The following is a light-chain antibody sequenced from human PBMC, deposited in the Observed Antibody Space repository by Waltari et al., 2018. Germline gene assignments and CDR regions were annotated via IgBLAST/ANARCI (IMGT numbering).Light chain of an antibody. CDR2: AVS. Sequence: DIQMTQSPSSLSASVGDRVIITCRASQSISSYLNWYQQKPGKAPKLLIYAVSNLQSGVPSRFSGSGSGTDFTLTISSLQPEDFATYYCQQSYTTLRTFGGGTKVEIK. V-gene: IGKV1-39*01. J-gene: IGKJ4*01. CDR3: QQSYTTLRT. CDR1: QSISSY.